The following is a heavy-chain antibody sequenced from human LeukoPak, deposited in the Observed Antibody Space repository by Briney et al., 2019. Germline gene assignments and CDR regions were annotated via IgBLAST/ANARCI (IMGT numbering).Heavy chain of an antibody. J-gene: IGHJ4*01. CDR1: GFTFSSYG. D-gene: IGHD3-22*01. CDR2: ISYDGSNQ. V-gene: IGHV3-30*18. Sequence: GRSLRLSCAASGFTFSSYGMHWVRQAPGKGLEWVAVISYDGSNQYYADTVKGRFTISRDNSKNTLYLQMNSLRAEDTAVYYCAKDRLGALYYYDSSGYYRFDYWGQGTLVTVSS. CDR3: AKDRLGALYYYDSSGYYRFDY.